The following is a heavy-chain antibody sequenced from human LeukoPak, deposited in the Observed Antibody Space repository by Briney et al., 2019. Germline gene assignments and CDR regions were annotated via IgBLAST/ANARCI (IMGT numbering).Heavy chain of an antibody. V-gene: IGHV4-59*01. CDR2: IYYSGST. J-gene: IGHJ4*02. D-gene: IGHD3-22*01. CDR1: GGSIKRYY. CDR3: ARDTSGYRRGSFDY. Sequence: SETLSLTCTVSGGSIKRYYWSWIRQPPGKGLEWIGYIYYSGSTNYNPSLKSRVTISLDTSNNQFSLKLSSVTAADTAVYYCARDTSGYRRGSFDYWGQGTLVTVSS.